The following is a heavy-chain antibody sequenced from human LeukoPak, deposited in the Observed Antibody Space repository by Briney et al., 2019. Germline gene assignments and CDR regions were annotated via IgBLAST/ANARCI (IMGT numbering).Heavy chain of an antibody. V-gene: IGHV1-2*02. Sequence: ASVKVSCKASGYTFTGYYMHWVRQAPGQGLEWMGWINPNSGGTNYAQKFQGRVTMTRGTSISTAYMELSRLRSDDTAVYYCARAFPRFTIFGVVIPYYMDVWGKGTTVTVSS. CDR1: GYTFTGYY. CDR3: ARAFPRFTIFGVVIPYYMDV. J-gene: IGHJ6*03. D-gene: IGHD3-3*01. CDR2: INPNSGGT.